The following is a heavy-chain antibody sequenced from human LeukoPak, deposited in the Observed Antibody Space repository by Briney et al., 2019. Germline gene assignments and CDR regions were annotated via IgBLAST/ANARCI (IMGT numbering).Heavy chain of an antibody. CDR3: ARGRFQHYYYLDV. J-gene: IGHJ6*03. Sequence: AASVKVSCKASGYTFTTYYIHWVRQAPGQGSEWMGIINPNGGTTSYAQQFQGRVTLTRDTSTSTVYMELSGLRFEDTAVYFCARGRFQHYYYLDVWGKGTTVTVSS. V-gene: IGHV1-46*01. D-gene: IGHD3-3*01. CDR1: GYTFTTYY. CDR2: INPNGGTT.